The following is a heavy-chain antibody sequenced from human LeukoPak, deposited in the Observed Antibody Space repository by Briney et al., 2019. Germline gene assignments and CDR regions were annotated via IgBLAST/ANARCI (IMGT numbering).Heavy chain of an antibody. D-gene: IGHD3-22*01. CDR2: INPNSGGT. J-gene: IGHJ4*02. V-gene: IGHV1-2*06. CDR1: GYTFTGYY. CDR3: ASHYYDSSGQHDD. Sequence: ASVKVSCKASGYTFTGYYMHWVRQAPGQGLEWMGRINPNSGGTNYAQKFQGRVTMTRGTSTSTAYIELRRLRSDDTAVYYCASHYYDSSGQHDDWGQGTLVTVSS.